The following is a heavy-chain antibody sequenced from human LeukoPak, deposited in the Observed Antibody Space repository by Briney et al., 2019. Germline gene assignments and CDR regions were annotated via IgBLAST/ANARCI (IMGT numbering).Heavy chain of an antibody. Sequence: PSETPSLTCTVSGGSISSYYWSWIRQPPGKGLEWIGYIYYSGSTNYNPSLKSRVTISIDTSKSQFSLKLSSVTAADTAVYYCASTSMVRGVISFGYWGQGTLVTVSS. V-gene: IGHV4-59*08. CDR3: ASTSMVRGVISFGY. CDR2: IYYSGST. CDR1: GGSISSYY. J-gene: IGHJ4*02. D-gene: IGHD3-10*01.